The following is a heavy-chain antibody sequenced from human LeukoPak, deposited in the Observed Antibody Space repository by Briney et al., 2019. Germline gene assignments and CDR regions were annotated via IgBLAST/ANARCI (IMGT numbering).Heavy chain of an antibody. CDR2: IKSKTDGGTT. V-gene: IGHV3-15*01. CDR1: GFTFSSYE. J-gene: IGHJ4*02. CDR3: TTVPGGDFWSGYAYYFDY. D-gene: IGHD3-3*01. Sequence: GGSLRLSCAASGFTFSSYEMNWVRQAPGKGLEWVGRIKSKTDGGTTDYAAPVKGRFTISRDDSKNTLYLQMNSLKTEDTAVYYCTTVPGGDFWSGYAYYFDYWGQGTLVTVSS.